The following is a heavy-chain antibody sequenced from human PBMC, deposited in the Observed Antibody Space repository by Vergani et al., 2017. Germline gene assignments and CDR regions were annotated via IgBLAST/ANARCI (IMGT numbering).Heavy chain of an antibody. CDR1: GFTFSSYA. D-gene: IGHD1-26*01. V-gene: IGHV3-23*01. Sequence: VQLLESGGGLVQPGGSLRLSCAASGFTFSSYAMSWVRQAPGKGLEWVSAISGSGGSTYYADSVKGRFTISRDNSKNTLYLQMNSLRTEDTAVYYCAKDLGMYSGSYRGLAFDIWGQGTMVTVSS. CDR3: AKDLGMYSGSYRGLAFDI. J-gene: IGHJ3*02. CDR2: ISGSGGST.